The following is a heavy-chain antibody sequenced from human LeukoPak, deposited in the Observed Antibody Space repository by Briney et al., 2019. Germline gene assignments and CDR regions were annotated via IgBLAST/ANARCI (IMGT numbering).Heavy chain of an antibody. D-gene: IGHD1-26*01. CDR3: ARDRVVGGVLDY. CDR2: ISSSSSYI. Sequence: GSLRLSCAASGFTFSSYSMNWVRQAPGKGLEWVSSISSSSSYIYYADSVKGRFTISRDNAKNSLYLQMNSLRAEDTAVYYCARDRVVGGVLDYWGQGTLVTVPS. V-gene: IGHV3-21*01. J-gene: IGHJ4*02. CDR1: GFTFSSYS.